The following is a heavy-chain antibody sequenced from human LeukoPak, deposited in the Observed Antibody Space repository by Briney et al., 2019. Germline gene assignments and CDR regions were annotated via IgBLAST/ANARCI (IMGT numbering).Heavy chain of an antibody. CDR1: EFTFSSYA. Sequence: GGSLRLSCAASEFTFSSYAMSWVRQAPGKGLEWVSVISGSGGSTYYADSVKGRFTISRDNSKNTLYLQMNSLRAEDTAVYYCAKATAAGTAWFDPWGQGTLVTVSS. CDR2: ISGSGGST. J-gene: IGHJ5*02. V-gene: IGHV3-23*01. CDR3: AKATAAGTAWFDP. D-gene: IGHD6-13*01.